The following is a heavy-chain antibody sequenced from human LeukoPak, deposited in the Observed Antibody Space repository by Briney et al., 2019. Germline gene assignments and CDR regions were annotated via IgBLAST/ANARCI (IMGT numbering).Heavy chain of an antibody. CDR1: GYTFTGYY. J-gene: IGHJ4*02. Sequence: ASVKVSCKASGYTFTGYYMHWVRQAPGQGLEWMGWINPNSGGTNYAQKFQGRVTMTRDTSISTAYMELSRLRSDDTAVYYCARGSMVRGVIIHYWGQGTLVTVSS. CDR2: INPNSGGT. CDR3: ARGSMVRGVIIHY. V-gene: IGHV1-2*02. D-gene: IGHD3-10*01.